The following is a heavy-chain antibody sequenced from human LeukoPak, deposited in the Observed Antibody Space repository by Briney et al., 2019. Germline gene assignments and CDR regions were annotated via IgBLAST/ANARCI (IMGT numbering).Heavy chain of an antibody. J-gene: IGHJ3*02. V-gene: IGHV3-21*01. CDR3: AKAQRGLVGAFDI. CDR2: ISSSSSYI. D-gene: IGHD6-19*01. Sequence: GGSLRLSCAASGFTFSSYWMSWVRQAPGKGLEWVSSISSSSSYIYYADSVKGRFTISRDNAKNSLYLQMNSLRAEDTAVYYCAKAQRGLVGAFDIWGQGTMVTVSS. CDR1: GFTFSSYW.